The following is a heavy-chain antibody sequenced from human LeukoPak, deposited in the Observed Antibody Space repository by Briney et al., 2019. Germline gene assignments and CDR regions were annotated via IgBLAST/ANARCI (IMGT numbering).Heavy chain of an antibody. CDR2: IHYSGST. CDR3: ASLAGFEYSSSQDY. J-gene: IGHJ4*02. D-gene: IGHD6-6*01. CDR1: GGSISSSSYY. V-gene: IGHV4-39*07. Sequence: SETLSLTCTVSGGSISSSSYYWGWIRQPPGKGLEWIGSIHYSGSTNYNPSLKSRVTISVDTSKNQFSLKLSSVTAADTAVYYCASLAGFEYSSSQDYWGQGTLVTVSS.